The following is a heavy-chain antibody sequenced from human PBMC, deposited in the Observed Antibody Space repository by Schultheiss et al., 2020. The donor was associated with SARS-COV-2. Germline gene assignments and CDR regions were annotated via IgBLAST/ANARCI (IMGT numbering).Heavy chain of an antibody. Sequence: GESLKISCKGSGYRFNSHWIVWVRQIAGKGLEWVGRIDPSNSRVDYSPSFQGHVTISADKSITTAYLQWTSLKASDSAVYFCARLRGGEYDSWGQGTLVTVSS. D-gene: IGHD6-25*01. V-gene: IGHV5-10-1*01. CDR3: ARLRGGEYDS. CDR1: GYRFNSHW. CDR2: IDPSNSRV. J-gene: IGHJ4*02.